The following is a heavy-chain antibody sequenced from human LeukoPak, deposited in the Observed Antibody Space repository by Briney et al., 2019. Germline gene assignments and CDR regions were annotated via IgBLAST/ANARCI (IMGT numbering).Heavy chain of an antibody. V-gene: IGHV4-31*03. CDR3: ARGSLLLWFGELIAEHYYYYYGMDV. J-gene: IGHJ6*02. CDR1: GGSISSGGYY. Sequence: SESLSLAGTVSGGSISSGGYYWSWIRQHPGKGLEWIGYIYYSGSTYYNPSLKSRVTISVDTSKNQFSLKLSSVTAADTAVYYCARGSLLLWFGELIAEHYYYYYGMDVWGQGTTVTVSS. CDR2: IYYSGST. D-gene: IGHD3-10*01.